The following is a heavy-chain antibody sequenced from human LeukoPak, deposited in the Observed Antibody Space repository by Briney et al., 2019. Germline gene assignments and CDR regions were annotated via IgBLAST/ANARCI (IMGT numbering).Heavy chain of an antibody. CDR2: ISAYNGNT. CDR1: GYTFTSYG. CDR3: ARDHIAVAGNAAFDI. J-gene: IGHJ3*02. V-gene: IGHV1-18*01. D-gene: IGHD6-19*01. Sequence: GASVKVSCKASGYTFTSYGISWVRQAPGQGLEWMGWISAYNGNTNYAQKLQGRVTTTTDTSTSTAYMELRSLRSDDTAVYYCARDHIAVAGNAAFDIWGQGTMVTVSS.